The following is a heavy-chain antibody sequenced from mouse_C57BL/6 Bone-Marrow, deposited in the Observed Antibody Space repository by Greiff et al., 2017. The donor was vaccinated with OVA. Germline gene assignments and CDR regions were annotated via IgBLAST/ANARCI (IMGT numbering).Heavy chain of an antibody. V-gene: IGHV1-26*01. D-gene: IGHD1-1*01. Sequence: EVQLQQSGPELVKPGASVKISCKASGYTFTDYYMNWVKQSHGKSLEWIGDINPNNGGTSYNQKFKGKATLTVDKSSSTAYMELRSLTSEDSAVYYCARSPYYYGSSGDYWGQGTTLTVSS. CDR3: ARSPYYYGSSGDY. J-gene: IGHJ2*01. CDR1: GYTFTDYY. CDR2: INPNNGGT.